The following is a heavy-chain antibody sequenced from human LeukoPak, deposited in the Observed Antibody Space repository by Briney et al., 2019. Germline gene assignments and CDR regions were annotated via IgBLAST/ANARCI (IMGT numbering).Heavy chain of an antibody. D-gene: IGHD6-13*01. V-gene: IGHV3-66*01. Sequence: GGSLRLSCAASGFTISSNYMNWVRQAPGKGLEWISVLYSGGTTYYADSVKGRFTISRDNSKNTLYLQMNSLRAEDTAVYYCASPTPDIAAAVSAYWGQGTLVTVSS. CDR2: LYSGGTT. J-gene: IGHJ4*02. CDR1: GFTISSNY. CDR3: ASPTPDIAAAVSAY.